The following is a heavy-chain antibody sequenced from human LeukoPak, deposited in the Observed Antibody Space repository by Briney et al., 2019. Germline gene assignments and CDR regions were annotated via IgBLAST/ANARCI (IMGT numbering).Heavy chain of an antibody. V-gene: IGHV3-11*04. D-gene: IGHD5-18*01. CDR2: ISSSDNTI. CDR1: GFTFGDYA. J-gene: IGHJ4*02. Sequence: GGSLRLSCTASGFTFGDYAMSWVRQAPGKGLEWVSYISSSDNTIHYADSVKGRFTISRDNAKNSLYLEMNSLRDEDTAVYYCARVHRGYSYGRLDYWGQGTLVTVSS. CDR3: ARVHRGYSYGRLDY.